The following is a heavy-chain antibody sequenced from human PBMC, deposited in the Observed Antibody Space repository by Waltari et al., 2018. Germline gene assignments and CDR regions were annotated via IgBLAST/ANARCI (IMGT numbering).Heavy chain of an antibody. D-gene: IGHD3-10*01. CDR1: GFTFSSYC. J-gene: IGHJ6*02. V-gene: IGHV3-30*18. CDR2: ISYDGSNK. CDR3: AKDLGEADYYYYGMDV. Sequence: QVQLVASGGGVVQPGRSLRLSCAASGFTFSSYCMPWVRQAPGKGLEWVAVISYDGSNKYYAGSVKGRFTISRDNAKNTLYLQINSLRAEDTAVYYCAKDLGEADYYYYGMDVWGQGTTVTVSS.